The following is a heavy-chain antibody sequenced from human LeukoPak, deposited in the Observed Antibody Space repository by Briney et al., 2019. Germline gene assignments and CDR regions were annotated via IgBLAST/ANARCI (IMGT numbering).Heavy chain of an antibody. Sequence: SETLSLTCTVSGGSISSDSYYWAWIRQPPGKGLEWIASIYYSGSTYYNPSLKSRVTISVDTSRNRFSLKLSSVTAADTAVYYCASLAVAGLSEGYWGQGTLVIVSS. J-gene: IGHJ4*02. V-gene: IGHV4-39*01. CDR2: IYYSGST. CDR1: GGSISSDSYY. CDR3: ASLAVAGLSEGY. D-gene: IGHD6-19*01.